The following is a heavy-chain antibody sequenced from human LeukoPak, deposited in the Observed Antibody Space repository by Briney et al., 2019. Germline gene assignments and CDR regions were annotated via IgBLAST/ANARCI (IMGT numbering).Heavy chain of an antibody. CDR2: IIPIFGTA. Sequence: SVKVSCKASGGTFSSYAISWVRQAPGQGLEWMGGIIPIFGTANYAQKFQGRVTITADESTSTAYMELSSLRSEDTAVYYCARVVGQQPTYYYYYYMDVWGKGTTVTVSS. J-gene: IGHJ6*03. D-gene: IGHD6-13*01. V-gene: IGHV1-69*13. CDR1: GGTFSSYA. CDR3: ARVVGQQPTYYYYYYMDV.